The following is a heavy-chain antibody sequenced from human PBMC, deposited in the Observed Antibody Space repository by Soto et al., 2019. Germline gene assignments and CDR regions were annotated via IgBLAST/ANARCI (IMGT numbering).Heavy chain of an antibody. J-gene: IGHJ6*02. CDR1: GFTFSSYA. D-gene: IGHD3-9*01. V-gene: IGHV3-23*01. CDR3: AKDLLRYFDWLLPIYYYYGMDV. CDR2: IIGSGGST. Sequence: EVQLLESGGGLVQPGGSLRLSCAASGFTFSSYATSWLHQAPGKGLEWVSAIIGSGGSTYYADSVKGRFTIARDNAKNTVYLEMNSLRAEDTAVYYCAKDLLRYFDWLLPIYYYYGMDVWGQGTTVTVSS.